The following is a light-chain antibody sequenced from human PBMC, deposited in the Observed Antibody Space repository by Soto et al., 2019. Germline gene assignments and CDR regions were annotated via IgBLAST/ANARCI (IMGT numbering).Light chain of an antibody. V-gene: IGLV4-69*01. CDR2: LNSDGSH. CDR1: SGHSTYG. CDR3: QTWGTGIQVI. J-gene: IGLJ2*01. Sequence: QLVLTQSPSASASLGASVKLTCTLSSGHSTYGIAWHQQQPEKGPRYLMKLNSDGSHSKGDGIPDRFSGSSAGAERYLAISSLQSEDEADYYCQTWGTGIQVIFGGGTKLTVL.